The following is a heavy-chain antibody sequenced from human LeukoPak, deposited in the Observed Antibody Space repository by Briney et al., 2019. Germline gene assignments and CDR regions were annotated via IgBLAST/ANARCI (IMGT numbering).Heavy chain of an antibody. D-gene: IGHD1-26*01. CDR3: ARSQWELPEGNWFDP. V-gene: IGHV4-30-2*01. CDR1: GGSISSGGYS. J-gene: IGHJ5*02. CDR2: IYHSGST. Sequence: SETLSLTCAVSGGSISSGGYSWSWIRQPPEKGLEWIGYIYHSGSTYYNPSLKSRVTISVDRSKNQFSLKLSSVTAADTAVYYCARSQWELPEGNWFDPWGQGTLVTVSS.